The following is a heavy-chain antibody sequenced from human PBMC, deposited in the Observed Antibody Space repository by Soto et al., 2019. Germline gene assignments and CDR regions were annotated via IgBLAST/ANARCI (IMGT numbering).Heavy chain of an antibody. V-gene: IGHV4-39*01. CDR3: AKLAGYYIGHSCHGDYAMDV. Sequence: SGTLSLTFSVSGCSISSRSYSWGWIRQPPGKGLEWIGTIYYSENTYYNPSLKSRVTISVDTSKNQFSLKLSSVTAADTAVYYCAKLAGYYIGHSCHGDYAMDVWGQGTTVT. D-gene: IGHD3-10*01. J-gene: IGHJ6*02. CDR2: IYYSENT. CDR1: GCSISSRSYS.